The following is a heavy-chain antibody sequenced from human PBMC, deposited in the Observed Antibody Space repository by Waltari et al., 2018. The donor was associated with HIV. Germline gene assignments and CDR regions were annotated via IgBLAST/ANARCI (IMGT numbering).Heavy chain of an antibody. CDR3: ARDLWPEDF. V-gene: IGHV3-7*01. CDR1: GFTFTSYY. CDR2: INQDGTKK. D-gene: IGHD2-21*01. J-gene: IGHJ4*02. Sequence: EVQLVESGGGLVQPGGSLRLSCVASGFTFTSYYMNWVRQAPGEGLEWVANINQDGTKKFYVDSVKGRFTISRDNAKNSVYLQINSLRAEDSAIYYCARDLWPEDFWGQGTLVTVSS.